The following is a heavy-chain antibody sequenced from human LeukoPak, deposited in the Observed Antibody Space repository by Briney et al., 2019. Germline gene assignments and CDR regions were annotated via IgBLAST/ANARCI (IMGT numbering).Heavy chain of an antibody. CDR3: ARDGSGSYYIDY. Sequence: SETLSLTCSVSGASVSDGNYYWSWIRQPPGKGLEWIGYMFYSESTYYNPSLKSRVTISVDTSKNQFSLKLSSVTAADTAVYYCARDGSGSYYIDYWGQGTLVTVSS. CDR2: MFYSEST. V-gene: IGHV4-61*01. CDR1: GASVSDGNYY. D-gene: IGHD3-10*01. J-gene: IGHJ4*02.